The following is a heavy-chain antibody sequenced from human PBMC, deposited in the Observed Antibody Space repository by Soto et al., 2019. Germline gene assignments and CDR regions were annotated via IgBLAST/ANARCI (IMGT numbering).Heavy chain of an antibody. V-gene: IGHV3-48*02. CDR3: ARDWDIVILSVPIPNYDYGMDV. Sequence: GGSLRLSCEGSGFTFSAYAMNWVRQAPGKGLEWVSYISSRSDTLYYADSVKGRFTISRDNAKNSVYLQVNNLRDEDTAVYYCARDWDIVILSVPIPNYDYGMDVWGQGTTVTVSS. CDR2: ISSRSDTL. CDR1: GFTFSAYA. D-gene: IGHD2-15*01. J-gene: IGHJ6*02.